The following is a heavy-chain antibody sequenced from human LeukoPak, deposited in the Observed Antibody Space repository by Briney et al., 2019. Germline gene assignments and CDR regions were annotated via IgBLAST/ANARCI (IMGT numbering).Heavy chain of an antibody. Sequence: GGSLRLSCAASGFIVSSYAMSWVRQAPGMGLQLVSSISTDGGTTYSADSVRGRFTISRDNSKNTLFLQMNSLRGEDTAVYFCAKDYKGSFTDWGQGTLVTVSS. J-gene: IGHJ4*02. D-gene: IGHD1-26*01. CDR2: ISTDGGTT. V-gene: IGHV3-23*01. CDR3: AKDYKGSFTD. CDR1: GFIVSSYA.